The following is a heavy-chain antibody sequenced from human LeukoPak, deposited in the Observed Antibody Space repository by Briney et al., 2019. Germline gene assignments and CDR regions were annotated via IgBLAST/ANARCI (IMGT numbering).Heavy chain of an antibody. Sequence: SQTLSLTCTVSGGCISSGGYYWSWIRQHPGKGLEWIGYIYYSGSTYYNPSLKSRVTISVDTSKNQFSLKLSSVTAADTAVYYCARDGGSQSNYYYYGMDVWGKGTTVTVSS. CDR2: IYYSGST. J-gene: IGHJ6*04. D-gene: IGHD2-15*01. CDR1: GGCISSGGYY. V-gene: IGHV4-31*03. CDR3: ARDGGSQSNYYYYGMDV.